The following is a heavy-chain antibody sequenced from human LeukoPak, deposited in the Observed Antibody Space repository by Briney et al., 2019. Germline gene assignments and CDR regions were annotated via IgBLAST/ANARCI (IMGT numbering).Heavy chain of an antibody. CDR3: ARNAENYDFWSGRNWFDP. V-gene: IGHV1-46*01. J-gene: IGHJ5*02. Sequence: GASVKVSCKASGYTFTSYYMHWVRQAPGQGLEWMGIINPSGGSTSYAQKFQGRVTMTRDTSTSTVYMELRSLRSDDTAVYYCARNAENYDFWSGRNWFDPWGQGTLVTVSS. CDR1: GYTFTSYY. CDR2: INPSGGST. D-gene: IGHD3-3*01.